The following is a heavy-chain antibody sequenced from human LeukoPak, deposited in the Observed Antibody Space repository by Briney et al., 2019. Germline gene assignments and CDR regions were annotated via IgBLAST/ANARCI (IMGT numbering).Heavy chain of an antibody. V-gene: IGHV1-18*01. J-gene: IGHJ4*02. CDR1: GYTFTNYG. D-gene: IGHD2-8*01. Sequence: GASVKVSCKTSGYTFTNYGISWVRQAPGQGLEWMGWISPYNGNTIYAQKLQGRVTATTDTSTSTAYMELRSLRSDDTAVYYCTRTVLDCKNGVCYDYWGQGTLVTVSS. CDR3: TRTVLDCKNGVCYDY. CDR2: ISPYNGNT.